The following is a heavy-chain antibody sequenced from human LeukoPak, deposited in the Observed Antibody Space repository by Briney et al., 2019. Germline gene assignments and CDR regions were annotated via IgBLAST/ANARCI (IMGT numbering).Heavy chain of an antibody. D-gene: IGHD2/OR15-2a*01. V-gene: IGHV1-18*01. CDR1: GYIFMNYG. CDR3: VRTEDDLASATFPFDL. Sequence: ASVKVSCKASGYIFMNYGFTWVRQAPGRGLEWMGWISPYNGDTRYAQQLRDRVTMTTDTSTSTAYMELRSLRSDDTAVYYCVRTEDDLASATFPFDLWGQGTLVIVSS. J-gene: IGHJ4*02. CDR2: ISPYNGDT.